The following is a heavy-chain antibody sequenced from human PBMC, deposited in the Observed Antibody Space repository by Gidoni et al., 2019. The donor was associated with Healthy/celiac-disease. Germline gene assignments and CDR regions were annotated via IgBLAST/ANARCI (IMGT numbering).Heavy chain of an antibody. Sequence: QVHLVASGGGVVQPGRSLRLSCASSGFTFSSSGMQWVRQAPGKGLEWVAVISYDGSNKYYADSVKGRFTIYRDNSKNTLYLQMNSLRDEDTAVYYCAKDGCGGDCYPLPTPDYWGQGTLVTVYS. CDR1: GFTFSSSG. V-gene: IGHV3-30*18. CDR2: ISYDGSNK. D-gene: IGHD2-21*02. CDR3: AKDGCGGDCYPLPTPDY. J-gene: IGHJ4*02.